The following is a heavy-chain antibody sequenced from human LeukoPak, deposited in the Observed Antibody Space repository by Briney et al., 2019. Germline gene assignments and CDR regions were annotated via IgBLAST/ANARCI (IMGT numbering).Heavy chain of an antibody. CDR3: AKIGRTASSAEFDL. Sequence: GVSLRLSYAASGFTVSSNYMSWIRQAPGKGLEWVSVIYSGGSTYYADSVKGRFTIPRDNSKNTLYLQMNSLRAEDTAVYYCAKIGRTASSAEFDLWGQGTLVTVSS. D-gene: IGHD5-18*01. CDR2: IYSGGST. CDR1: GFTVSSNY. J-gene: IGHJ5*02. V-gene: IGHV3-53*01.